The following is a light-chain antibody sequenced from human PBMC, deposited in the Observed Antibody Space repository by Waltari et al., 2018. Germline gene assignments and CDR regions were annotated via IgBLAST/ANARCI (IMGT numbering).Light chain of an antibody. Sequence: EIVLTQSPATLSLSPGERATLSCRASQSVGTSLAWYQQKPGQAPRLLIYDASNRATGIPARFSCVGSGTDFTVTISSLEPEDFAVYYCQQRSNWPELTFGGGTKVQIK. V-gene: IGKV3-11*01. CDR2: DAS. J-gene: IGKJ4*01. CDR3: QQRSNWPELT. CDR1: QSVGTS.